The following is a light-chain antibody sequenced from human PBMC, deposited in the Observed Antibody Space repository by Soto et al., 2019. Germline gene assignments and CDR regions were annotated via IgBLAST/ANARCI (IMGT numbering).Light chain of an antibody. V-gene: IGKV1D-12*01. J-gene: IGKJ4*01. CDR3: QQANSFPLT. CDR2: AAS. CDR1: QAISNW. Sequence: IQMTQSPDSVSASVGDTITITCRASQAISNWMAWYQQKPGQAPKILIYAASTLQGGVPLRFSGSGSGTDFTLTISSLQPEDFATYYCQQANSFPLTFGGGTRVEVK.